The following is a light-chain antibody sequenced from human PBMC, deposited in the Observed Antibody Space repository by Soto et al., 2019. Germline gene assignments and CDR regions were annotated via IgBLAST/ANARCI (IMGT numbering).Light chain of an antibody. V-gene: IGKV3-15*01. CDR1: QSVPRNN. J-gene: IGKJ2*01. CDR3: QQYHNWPYN. CDR2: GAS. Sequence: DIVFTHSPFKLSFSPLERANLSFIASQSVPRNNLAWYQQKPGQAPRLLMYGASTRAGGIPATFSGSGSGTEFTLTINSLQSEDFAVYYCQQYHNWPYNCGKGT.